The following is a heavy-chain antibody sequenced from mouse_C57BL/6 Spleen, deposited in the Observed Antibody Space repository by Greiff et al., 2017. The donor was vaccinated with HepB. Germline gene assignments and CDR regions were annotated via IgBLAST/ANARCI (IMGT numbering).Heavy chain of an antibody. Sequence: QVQLKESGAELARPGASVKLSCKASGYTFTSYGISWVKQRTGQGLEWIGEIYPRSGNTYYNEKFKGKATLTADKSSSTAYMELRSLTSEDSAVYFCARGIITTEGYFDYWGQGTTLTVSS. CDR3: ARGIITTEGYFDY. V-gene: IGHV1-81*01. CDR1: GYTFTSYG. CDR2: IYPRSGNT. D-gene: IGHD1-1*01. J-gene: IGHJ2*01.